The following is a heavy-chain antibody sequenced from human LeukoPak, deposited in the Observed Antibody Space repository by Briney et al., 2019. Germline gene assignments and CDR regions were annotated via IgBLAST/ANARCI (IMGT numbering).Heavy chain of an antibody. CDR2: IRYDGSNK. J-gene: IGHJ3*02. D-gene: IGHD3-3*01. CDR1: GFTFSSYG. Sequence: GGSLRLSCAASGFTFSSYGMHWVRQAPGKGLEWVAFIRYDGSNKYYADSVKGRFTISRDNSKNTLYLQMNSLRAEDTAVYYCARGVVYYDFWSGYLHDAFDIWGQGTMVTVSS. CDR3: ARGVVYYDFWSGYLHDAFDI. V-gene: IGHV3-30*02.